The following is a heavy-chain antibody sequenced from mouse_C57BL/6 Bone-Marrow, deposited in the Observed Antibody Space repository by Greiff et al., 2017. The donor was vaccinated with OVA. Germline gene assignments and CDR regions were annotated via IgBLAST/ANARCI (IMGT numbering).Heavy chain of an antibody. J-gene: IGHJ2*01. D-gene: IGHD1-1*01. CDR3: LPYYYGSRRYFDY. Sequence: QVQLQQPGAELVMPGASVKLSCKASGYTFTSYWMHWVKQRPGQGLEWIGEIDPSDSYTNYNQKFKGKSTLTVDKSSSTAYMQLSSLTSEDSAVYYCLPYYYGSRRYFDYWGQGTTLTVSS. V-gene: IGHV1-69*01. CDR1: GYTFTSYW. CDR2: IDPSDSYT.